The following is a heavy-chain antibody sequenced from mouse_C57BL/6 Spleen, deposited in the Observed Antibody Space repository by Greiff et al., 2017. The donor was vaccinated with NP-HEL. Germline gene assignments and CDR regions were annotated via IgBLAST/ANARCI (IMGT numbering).Heavy chain of an antibody. CDR1: GYTFTSYG. D-gene: IGHD6-2*01. CDR3: ARRRLVFYAMDY. V-gene: IGHV1-81*01. CDR2: IYPRSGNT. Sequence: QVQLKQSGAELARPGASVKLSCKASGYTFTSYGISWVKQRTGQGLEWIGEIYPRSGNTYYNEKFKGKATLTADKSSSTAYMELRSLTSEDSAVYFCARRRLVFYAMDYWGQGTSVTVSS. J-gene: IGHJ4*01.